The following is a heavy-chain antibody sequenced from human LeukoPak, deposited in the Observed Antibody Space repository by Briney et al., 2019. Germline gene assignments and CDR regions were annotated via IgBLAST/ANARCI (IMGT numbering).Heavy chain of an antibody. V-gene: IGHV4-59*12. J-gene: IGHJ3*02. Sequence: SETLSLTCTVSGGSISSYYWSWIRQPPGKGLEWIGYIYYSGSTYYNPSLKSRVTISVDTSKNQFSLKLSSVTAADTAVYYCARYCSGGSCYGGASDAFDIWGQGTMVTVSS. CDR2: IYYSGST. D-gene: IGHD2-15*01. CDR1: GGSISSYY. CDR3: ARYCSGGSCYGGASDAFDI.